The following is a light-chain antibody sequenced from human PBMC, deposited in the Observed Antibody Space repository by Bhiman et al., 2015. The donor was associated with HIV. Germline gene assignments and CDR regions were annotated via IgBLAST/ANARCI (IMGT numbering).Light chain of an antibody. CDR3: QAWDSGSGPSV. CDR2: QDS. CDR1: KLGDKY. J-gene: IGLJ1*01. Sequence: SYELTQPPSVSVSPGQTASITCSGDKLGDKYACWYQQKPGQSPVLVIYQDSKRPSGIPERFSGSNSGNTATLTISGTQAMDEADYYCQAWDSGSGPSVFGAGTEVTVL. V-gene: IGLV3-1*01.